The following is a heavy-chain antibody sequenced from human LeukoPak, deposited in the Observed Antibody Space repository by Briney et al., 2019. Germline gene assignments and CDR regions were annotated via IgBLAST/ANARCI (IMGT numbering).Heavy chain of an antibody. CDR3: ARNRGGNEFDY. D-gene: IGHD4-23*01. J-gene: IGHJ4*02. V-gene: IGHV3-53*01. Sequence: GGSLRLSCAASGFTVSSNYMTWVRQAPGEGLEWVSVIDIGGNTYYADSVKGRFTISRDNSKNTLYLQMNSLRAEDTAVYYCARNRGGNEFDYWGQGTLVTVSS. CDR1: GFTVSSNY. CDR2: IDIGGNT.